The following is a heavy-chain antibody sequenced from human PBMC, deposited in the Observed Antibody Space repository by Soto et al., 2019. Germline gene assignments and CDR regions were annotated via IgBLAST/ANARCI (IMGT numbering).Heavy chain of an antibody. CDR1: GGSFSGYY. CDR2: INHSGST. D-gene: IGHD6-13*01. J-gene: IGHJ5*02. Sequence: SETLSLTCAVYGGSFSGYYWSWIRQPPGKGLEWIGEINHSGSTNYNPSLKSRVTISVDTSKNQFSLKLSSVTAADTAVYYCAGEAVALWFDPWGQGTLVTVSS. V-gene: IGHV4-34*01. CDR3: AGEAVALWFDP.